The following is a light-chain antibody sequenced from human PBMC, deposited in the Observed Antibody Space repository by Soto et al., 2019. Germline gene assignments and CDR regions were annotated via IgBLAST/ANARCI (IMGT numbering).Light chain of an antibody. CDR1: NVGSKS. CDR2: DGS. J-gene: IGLJ1*01. V-gene: IGLV3-21*02. Sequence: SYELTQPPSVSVAPGQTATVTCGGNNVGSKSVHWYQQKPGQAPVLVVYDGSDRPSGIPERFSGSNSGNTATLTISRVEAGDEADYYCQVWDTTSDQGVFGTGTRSPS. CDR3: QVWDTTSDQGV.